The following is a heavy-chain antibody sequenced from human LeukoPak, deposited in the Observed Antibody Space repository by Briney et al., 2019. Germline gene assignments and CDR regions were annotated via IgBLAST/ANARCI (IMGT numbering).Heavy chain of an antibody. J-gene: IGHJ4*02. CDR2: ISGNGDST. CDR1: GFTLRSYV. V-gene: IGHV3-23*01. Sequence: GGSLRLSCVASGFTLRSYVMNWVRQTPGKGLEWVSSISGNGDSTFYADSVKGRFSISRDNSKNTLYLQVNGLRTEDTAVYYCAKDRLLNCRGDCYILDYWGQGTVVTVSS. D-gene: IGHD2-21*02. CDR3: AKDRLLNCRGDCYILDY.